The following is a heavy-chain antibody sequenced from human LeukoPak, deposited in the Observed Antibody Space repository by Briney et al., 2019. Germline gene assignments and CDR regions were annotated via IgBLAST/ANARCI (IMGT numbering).Heavy chain of an antibody. CDR1: GFTFSSYT. CDR2: ISSSSSYI. D-gene: IGHD5-12*01. J-gene: IGHJ3*02. CDR3: ARAGRGYDDAFDI. Sequence: GGSLRLSCAASGFTFSSYTMNWVRQAPGKGLEWVSSISSSSSYIYYAHSVKGRFTISRDNAKNSLFLQMNSLRAEDTTAYYCARAGRGYDDAFDIWGQGTMVTVSS. V-gene: IGHV3-21*01.